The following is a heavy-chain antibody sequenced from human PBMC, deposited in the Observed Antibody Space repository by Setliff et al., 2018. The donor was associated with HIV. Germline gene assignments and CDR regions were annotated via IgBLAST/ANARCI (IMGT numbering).Heavy chain of an antibody. V-gene: IGHV7-4-1*02. J-gene: IGHJ6*03. D-gene: IGHD3-3*01. Sequence: ASVKVSCKASGYAFITYAIHWVRQAPGQRLEWMGWINTNTGNPTYAQGFTGRFVFSLDTSVSTAFLQISSLQAEDTAVYYCARAPPRITIFGVVVSSDCYNYYMDVWGKGTTVTVSS. CDR1: GYAFITYA. CDR3: ARAPPRITIFGVVVSSDCYNYYMDV. CDR2: INTNTGNP.